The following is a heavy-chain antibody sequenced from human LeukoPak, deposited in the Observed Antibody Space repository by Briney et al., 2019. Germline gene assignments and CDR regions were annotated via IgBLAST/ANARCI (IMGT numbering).Heavy chain of an antibody. V-gene: IGHV3-30*04. Sequence: GGSLRLSCAASGFTFSSYAMHWVRQAPGKGLEWVAVISYDGSNKYYADSVKVRFTISRDNSKNTLYLQMNSLRAEDTAVYYCARDGVVVPAASYYYYYMDVWGKGTTVTVSS. CDR3: ARDGVVVPAASYYYYYMDV. CDR2: ISYDGSNK. D-gene: IGHD2-2*01. CDR1: GFTFSSYA. J-gene: IGHJ6*03.